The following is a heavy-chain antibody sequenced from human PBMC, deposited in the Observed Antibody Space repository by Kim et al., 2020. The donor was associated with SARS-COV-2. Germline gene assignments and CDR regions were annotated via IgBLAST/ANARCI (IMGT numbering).Heavy chain of an antibody. J-gene: IGHJ4*02. V-gene: IGHV1-69*13. CDR1: GGTFSSYA. Sequence: SVKVSCKASGGTFSSYAISWVRQAPGQGLEWMGGIIPIFGTANYAQKFQGRVTITADESTSTAYMELSSLRSEDTAVYHCARSGRDVGYQLLPGFDYWGQGTLVTVSS. CDR2: IIPIFGTA. CDR3: ARSGRDVGYQLLPGFDY. D-gene: IGHD2-2*01.